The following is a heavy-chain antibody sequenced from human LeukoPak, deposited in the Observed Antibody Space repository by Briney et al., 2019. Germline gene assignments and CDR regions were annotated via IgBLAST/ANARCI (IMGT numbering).Heavy chain of an antibody. CDR1: GFTLNTYS. CDR2: LFFGMTNR. V-gene: IGHV3-30*14. J-gene: IGHJ4*02. D-gene: IGHD5-18*01. Sequence: QPGGPLRLSCAASGFTLNTYSMHGLRQAPGKGLEWVAILFFGMTNRYYAASVEGRFTISRDNSINTLFLQLNSLRPEDTAVYFCARDGPDGGFSDGYYLGGWGQGTLVTVAS. CDR3: ARDGPDGGFSDGYYLGG.